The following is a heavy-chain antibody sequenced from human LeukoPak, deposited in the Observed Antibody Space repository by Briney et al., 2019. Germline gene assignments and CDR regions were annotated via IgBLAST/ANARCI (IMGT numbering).Heavy chain of an antibody. CDR2: IYYSGST. Sequence: PSETLSLTCTVSCGSISSGDYYWSWIRQPPGKGLEWIGYIYYSGSTYYNPSLKSRVTISVDTSKNQFSLKLSSVTAADTAVYYCARESIVVPAAIDYWGQGTLVTVSS. CDR1: CGSISSGDYY. D-gene: IGHD2-2*01. J-gene: IGHJ4*02. CDR3: ARESIVVPAAIDY. V-gene: IGHV4-30-4*08.